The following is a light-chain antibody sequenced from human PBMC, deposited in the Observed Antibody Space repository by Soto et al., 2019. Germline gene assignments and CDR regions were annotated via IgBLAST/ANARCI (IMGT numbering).Light chain of an antibody. V-gene: IGKV3-11*01. J-gene: IGKJ2*01. Sequence: EIVLTQSPATLSLSPGERATLSCRASQSVSTYLAWYQQKPGQAPRLLMYDASNRATGIPARFSGSGSGTDFTLTISSLEPEDFALYYRQHRSNWPPMYTFGQGTKLEIK. CDR2: DAS. CDR3: QHRSNWPPMYT. CDR1: QSVSTY.